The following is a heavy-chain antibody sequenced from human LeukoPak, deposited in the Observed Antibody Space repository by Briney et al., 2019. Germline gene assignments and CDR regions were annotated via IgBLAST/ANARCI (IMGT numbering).Heavy chain of an antibody. CDR2: ISGSGGST. CDR3: ARDLRWSHYWYFDL. V-gene: IGHV3-23*01. CDR1: GFSFSSYV. J-gene: IGHJ2*01. D-gene: IGHD2-15*01. Sequence: GGSLRLSCAASGFSFSSYVMNWVRQAPGKGLEWVSGISGSGGSTDYAGSVKGRFTISRDNSKNTLYLQMNSLRAEDTAVYYCARDLRWSHYWYFDLWGRGTLVTVSS.